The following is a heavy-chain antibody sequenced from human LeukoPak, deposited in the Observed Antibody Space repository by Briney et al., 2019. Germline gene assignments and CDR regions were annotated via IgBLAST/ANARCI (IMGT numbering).Heavy chain of an antibody. D-gene: IGHD6-6*01. Sequence: GRSLRLSCAASGFTFSSYGMHWVRQAPGKGLEWVAVIWYDGSNKYYADSVKGRFTISRDNSKNTLYLQRNSLRAEDTAVYYCARDRAFRSSSSVAGYYFDYWGQGTLVTVSS. CDR1: GFTFSSYG. J-gene: IGHJ4*02. CDR2: IWYDGSNK. V-gene: IGHV3-33*01. CDR3: ARDRAFRSSSSVAGYYFDY.